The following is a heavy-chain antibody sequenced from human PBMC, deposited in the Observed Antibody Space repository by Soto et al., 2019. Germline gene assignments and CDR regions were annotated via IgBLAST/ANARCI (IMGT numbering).Heavy chain of an antibody. D-gene: IGHD6-13*01. CDR2: ISGSGGST. CDR1: GFTFSSYA. V-gene: IGHV3-23*01. J-gene: IGHJ5*02. CDR3: AKPYSSSSRGWFDP. Sequence: GGSLRLSCAASGFTFSSYAMSWVRQAPGKGLEWVSAISGSGGSTYYADSVKGRFTTSRDNSKNTLYLQMNSLRAEDTAVYYCAKPYSSSSRGWFDPWGQGTLVTVSS.